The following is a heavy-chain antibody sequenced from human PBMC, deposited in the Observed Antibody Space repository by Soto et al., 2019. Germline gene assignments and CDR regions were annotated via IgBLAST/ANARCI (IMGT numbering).Heavy chain of an antibody. D-gene: IGHD6-13*01. V-gene: IGHV3-21*01. CDR1: GFTFSSYS. Sequence: PGESLKISCAASGFTFSSYSINWVRQAPGKGLEWVSSISSSSSYIYYADSVKGRFTISRDNAKNSLYLQMNSLRAEDTAVYYCARDQEPDSSSWYYYYYGMDVWGQETTVTVSS. J-gene: IGHJ6*02. CDR3: ARDQEPDSSSWYYYYYGMDV. CDR2: ISSSSSYI.